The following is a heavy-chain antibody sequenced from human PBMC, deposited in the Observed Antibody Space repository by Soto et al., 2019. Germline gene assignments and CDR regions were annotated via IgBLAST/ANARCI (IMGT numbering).Heavy chain of an antibody. V-gene: IGHV1-69*01. CDR2: IIPYYNTL. CDR1: EGTFNSYA. Sequence: QAQVVQSGAAVRKPGSSVKLSCKASEGTFNSYAIAWVRQAPGQGLEWMGGIIPYYNTLNYAQKFQDRVTMTADDSTNTVDMELSSLRSYDTAVYFCASGASRWYPYYFDSWAQGNLVTVSS. D-gene: IGHD6-13*01. CDR3: ASGASRWYPYYFDS. J-gene: IGHJ4*02.